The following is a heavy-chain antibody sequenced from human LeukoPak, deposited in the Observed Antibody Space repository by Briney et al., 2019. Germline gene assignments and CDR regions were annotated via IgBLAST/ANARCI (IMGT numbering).Heavy chain of an antibody. J-gene: IGHJ4*02. V-gene: IGHV4-34*01. D-gene: IGHD2-15*01. CDR2: INHSGST. CDR1: GGSFSGYY. Sequence: PSETLSLTCAVYGGSFSGYYWSWIRQPPGKGLEWIGEINHSGSTNYNPSLKSRVTISVDTSKNQFSLKLSSVTAADTAVYYCARGPLYGGSYLYYWGQGTLVTVSS. CDR3: ARGPLYGGSYLYY.